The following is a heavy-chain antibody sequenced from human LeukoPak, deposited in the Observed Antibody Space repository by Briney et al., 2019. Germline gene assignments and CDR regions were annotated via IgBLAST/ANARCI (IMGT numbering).Heavy chain of an antibody. CDR1: GGSFSGYY. CDR2: IIHSGST. V-gene: IGHV4-34*12. Sequence: SETLSLTCAVYGGSFSGYYWSWIRQPPGKGLEWIGEIIHSGSTNYNPSLKSRVTISVDPSKNQFSLKLSSVTGADTAVYYCARHLALVMPDYWGQGTLVTVSS. CDR3: ARHLALVMPDY. D-gene: IGHD2-21*01. J-gene: IGHJ4*02.